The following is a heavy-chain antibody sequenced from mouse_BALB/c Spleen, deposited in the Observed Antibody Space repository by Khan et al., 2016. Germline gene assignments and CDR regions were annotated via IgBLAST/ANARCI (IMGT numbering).Heavy chain of an antibody. V-gene: IGHV6-6*02. CDR3: TRQGRYDDYYARDY. D-gene: IGHD2-12*01. J-gene: IGHJ4*01. Sequence: EVKLEVSGGGLVQPGGSMKLSCVASGFTFSNYWMNWVRQSPEKGLEWVAEIRLKSNNYATHYAESVKGRFTISRDDSKSSVYLQRNNLRAEDTGIYYCTRQGRYDDYYARDYWGQGTSVTVSS. CDR2: IRLKSNNYAT. CDR1: GFTFSNYW.